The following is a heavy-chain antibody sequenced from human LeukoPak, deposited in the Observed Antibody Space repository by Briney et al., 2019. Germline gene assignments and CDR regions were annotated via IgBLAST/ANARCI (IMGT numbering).Heavy chain of an antibody. Sequence: ASVKVSCKASGYTFSGYYTHWVRQAPGQGLEWMAWINPNSGNTGYAQKFQGRVTMTRNTSISTAYMELSSLRSEDTAVYYCARAKKQILAYGMDVWGQGTTVTVSS. CDR1: GYTFSGYY. V-gene: IGHV1-8*02. CDR2: INPNSGNT. D-gene: IGHD3-3*01. CDR3: ARAKKQILAYGMDV. J-gene: IGHJ6*02.